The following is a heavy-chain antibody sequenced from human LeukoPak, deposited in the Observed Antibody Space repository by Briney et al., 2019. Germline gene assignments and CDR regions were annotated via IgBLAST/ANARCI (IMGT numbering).Heavy chain of an antibody. J-gene: IGHJ3*02. CDR1: GFTFSSYA. CDR2: ISGSGGST. CDR3: AKGSSILWFGDNDAFDI. V-gene: IGHV3-23*01. Sequence: PGGSLRLSCAASGFTFSSYAMSWVRQAPGKGLEWVSAISGSGGSTYYADSVKGRFTISRDNSKNTLYLQMNSLRAEDTAVYYCAKGSSILWFGDNDAFDIWGQGTMITVSS. D-gene: IGHD3-10*01.